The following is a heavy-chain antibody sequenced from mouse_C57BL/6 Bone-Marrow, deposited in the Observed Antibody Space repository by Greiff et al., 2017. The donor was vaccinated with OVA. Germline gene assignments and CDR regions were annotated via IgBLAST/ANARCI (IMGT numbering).Heavy chain of an antibody. D-gene: IGHD2-2*01. CDR2: IRNKANGYTT. V-gene: IGHV7-3*01. Sequence: EVKLMESGGGLVQPGGSLSLSCAASGFTFTDYYMSWVRQPPGKALEWLGFIRNKANGYTTEYSAAVKGRFTISRDNSQSILYLQMNALRAEDSATYYCARSGGYDYAMDYWGQGTSVTVSS. CDR3: ARSGGYDYAMDY. J-gene: IGHJ4*01. CDR1: GFTFTDYY.